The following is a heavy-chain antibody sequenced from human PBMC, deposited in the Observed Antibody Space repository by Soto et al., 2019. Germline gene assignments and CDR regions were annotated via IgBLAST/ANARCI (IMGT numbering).Heavy chain of an antibody. CDR1: GGSMNSDY. J-gene: IGHJ6*02. CDR2: ISHSGTT. V-gene: IGHV4-59*01. CDR3: TRGTRATQYYFYFYGMDV. D-gene: IGHD3-10*01. Sequence: KTSETLSLTCTVSGGSMNSDYWSWIRQPPGKGMEWLGYISHSGTTSYNPSLKSRLTISLNTSKNQFSLKLRSVTAADTAVYFCTRGTRATQYYFYFYGMDVWGQGTTVT.